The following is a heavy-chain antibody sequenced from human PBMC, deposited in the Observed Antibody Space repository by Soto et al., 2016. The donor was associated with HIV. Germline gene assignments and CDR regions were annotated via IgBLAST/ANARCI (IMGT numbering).Heavy chain of an antibody. D-gene: IGHD6-19*01. CDR1: GFTFTNYA. V-gene: IGHV3-64*01. J-gene: IGHJ6*02. CDR2: ISSNGGNT. CDR3: AREKYSSGWSKPYYYYYGMDV. Sequence: EVQLVESGGGLVQPGGSLRLSCAASGFTFTNYAVHWVRQAPGKGLEYVSAISSNGGNTYYANSVKGRFTISRDNSKNTVFLLVGSLRAEDTAVYYCAREKYSSGWSKPYYYYYGMDVWGLGTTVTVSS.